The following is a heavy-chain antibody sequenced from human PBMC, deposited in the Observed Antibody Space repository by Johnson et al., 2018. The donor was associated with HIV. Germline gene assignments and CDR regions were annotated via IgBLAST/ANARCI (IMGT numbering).Heavy chain of an antibody. CDR1: GFTFDDYG. V-gene: IGHV3-66*01. CDR2: IYSGGST. D-gene: IGHD2-8*01. Sequence: VQLVESGGGVVRPGGSLRLSCAASGFTFDDYGMSWVRQAPGKGLEWVSVIYSGGSTYYADSVKGRFTISRDNSKNTLYLQMNSLRPEDTAVYYCARGYCTYGVCYTKVDGFDSWGQGTMVTVSS. CDR3: ARGYCTYGVCYTKVDGFDS. J-gene: IGHJ3*02.